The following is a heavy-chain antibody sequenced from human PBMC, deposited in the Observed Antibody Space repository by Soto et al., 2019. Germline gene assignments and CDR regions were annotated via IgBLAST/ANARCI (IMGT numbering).Heavy chain of an antibody. CDR2: IDPSDSYT. CDR3: ARLVVVAANIYYYYGIDV. CDR1: GYSFTSYW. Sequence: PGESLKISCKGSGYSFTSYWSSWVRQMPGKGLEWMGRIDPSDSYTNSSPSFQGHVTISAYKSISTAYLQWSRLKASDTAMYYCARLVVVAANIYYYYGIDVWGQGTTVTVSS. V-gene: IGHV5-10-1*01. D-gene: IGHD2-15*01. J-gene: IGHJ6*02.